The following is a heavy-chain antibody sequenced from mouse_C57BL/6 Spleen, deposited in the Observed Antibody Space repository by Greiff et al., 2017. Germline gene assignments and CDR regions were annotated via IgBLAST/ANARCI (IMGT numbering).Heavy chain of an antibody. CDR3: ARGLLGCGFAY. Sequence: EVKLVESGGGLVQPGGSLSLSCAASGFTFTDYYMSWVRQPPGKALEWLGFIRNKANGYTTEYSASVKGRFTISRDNSQSILYLQMNALRAEDSATYYCARGLLGCGFAYWGQGTLVTVSA. D-gene: IGHD2-10*01. V-gene: IGHV7-3*01. J-gene: IGHJ3*01. CDR2: IRNKANGYTT. CDR1: GFTFTDYY.